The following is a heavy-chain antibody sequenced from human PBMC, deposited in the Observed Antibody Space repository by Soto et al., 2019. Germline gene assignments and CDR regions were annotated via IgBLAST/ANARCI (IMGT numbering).Heavy chain of an antibody. Sequence: LRLSCAASGFTFSSYSMNWVRQAPGKGLEWVSSISSSSSYIYYADSVKGRFTISRDNAKNSLYLQMNSLRAEDTAVYYCARDKGIAAAGRPPGYWGQGTLVTVSS. D-gene: IGHD6-13*01. J-gene: IGHJ4*02. CDR2: ISSSSSYI. CDR3: ARDKGIAAAGRPPGY. CDR1: GFTFSSYS. V-gene: IGHV3-21*01.